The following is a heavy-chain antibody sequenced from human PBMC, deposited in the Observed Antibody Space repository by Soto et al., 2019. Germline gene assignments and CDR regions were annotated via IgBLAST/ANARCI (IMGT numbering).Heavy chain of an antibody. D-gene: IGHD5-18*01. J-gene: IGHJ6*03. CDR1: GFTFSSYG. CDR3: ARAPATWIRGYYYYYMDV. V-gene: IGHV3-33*01. Sequence: GGSLRLSCAASGFTFSSYGMHWVRQAPGKGLEWVAVIWYDGSNKYYADSVKGRFTISRDNSKNTLYLQMNSLRAEDTAVYYCARAPATWIRGYYYYYMDVWGKGTTVTVSS. CDR2: IWYDGSNK.